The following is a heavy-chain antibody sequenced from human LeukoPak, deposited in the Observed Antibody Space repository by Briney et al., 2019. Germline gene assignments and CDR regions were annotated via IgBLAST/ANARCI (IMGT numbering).Heavy chain of an antibody. CDR1: GGSFSSYY. Sequence: PSETLSLTCAVYGGSFSSYYWSWIRQPPGKGLEWIGEINHSGSTNYNPSLKSRDTISVDTSKKQFSLKMSSVTAADTAVYYCARVAPPNPYWGQGTLVTVSS. J-gene: IGHJ4*02. V-gene: IGHV4-34*01. CDR2: INHSGST. CDR3: ARVAPPNPY.